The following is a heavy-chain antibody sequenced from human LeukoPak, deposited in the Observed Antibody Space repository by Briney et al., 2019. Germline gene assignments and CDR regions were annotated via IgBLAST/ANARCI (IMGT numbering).Heavy chain of an antibody. CDR2: KKKDGSEK. D-gene: IGHD1-26*01. V-gene: IGHV3-7*01. J-gene: IGHJ3*02. CDR1: GLICSSYW. CDR3: ARQETSSYNGAFDI. Sequence: GGSLRLSCAASGLICSSYWMSWVRQAPGKGLEWVANKKKDGSEKYYVDSVKGRFTISRDNAKNSLYLQMNSPRADDTAVYHCARQETSSYNGAFDIWGQGTMVTVSS.